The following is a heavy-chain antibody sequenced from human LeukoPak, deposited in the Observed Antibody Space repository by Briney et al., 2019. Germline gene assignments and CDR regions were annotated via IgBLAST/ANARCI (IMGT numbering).Heavy chain of an antibody. Sequence: ASVTVSCKASGYTFTGYYIHWVRQAPGQGLEWMGCINPNSGGANYAQTFQGRVTMTGDTSISTAYMELSRLRSDDTAVYYCARGLTTVTALYFFDYWGQGTLVTVSS. CDR3: ARGLTTVTALYFFDY. J-gene: IGHJ4*02. CDR2: INPNSGGA. D-gene: IGHD4-17*01. CDR1: GYTFTGYY. V-gene: IGHV1-2*02.